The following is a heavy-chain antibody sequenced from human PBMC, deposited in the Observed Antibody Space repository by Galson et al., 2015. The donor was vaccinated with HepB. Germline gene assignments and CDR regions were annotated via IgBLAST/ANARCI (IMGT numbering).Heavy chain of an antibody. CDR1: GYTFTSYA. CDR2: INAGNGNT. V-gene: IGHV1-3*01. Sequence: SVKVSCKASGYTFTSYAMHWVRQAPGQRLEWMGWINAGNGNTKYSQKFQGRVTITRDTSASTAYMELSSLRSEDTAVYYCARVVLRGGGYYYYMDVWGKGTTVTVSS. J-gene: IGHJ6*03. CDR3: ARVVLRGGGYYYYMDV. D-gene: IGHD3-10*01.